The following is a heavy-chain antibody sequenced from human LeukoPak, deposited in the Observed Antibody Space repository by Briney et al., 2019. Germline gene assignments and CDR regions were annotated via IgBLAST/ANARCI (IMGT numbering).Heavy chain of an antibody. CDR1: GGSISSSSYY. CDR3: ARGSSSWYKGDAFDI. V-gene: IGHV4-39*07. J-gene: IGHJ3*02. Sequence: PSETLSLTCTVSGGSISSSSYYWGWIRQPPGKGLEWIGSIYYSGSTYYNPSFKSRVTISVDTSKNQFSLKLSSVTAADTAVYYCARGSSSWYKGDAFDIWGQGTMVTVSS. D-gene: IGHD6-13*01. CDR2: IYYSGST.